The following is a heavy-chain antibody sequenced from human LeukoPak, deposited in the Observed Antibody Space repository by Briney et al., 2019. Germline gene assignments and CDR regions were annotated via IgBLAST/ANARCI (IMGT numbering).Heavy chain of an antibody. CDR2: INCKSGGT. J-gene: IGHJ1*01. D-gene: IGHD1-26*01. CDR1: GYTLTDYY. CDR3: ARGGSVVHPPEYTHH. V-gene: IGHV1-2*02. Sequence: GASAKVSCKTSGYTLTDYYIHWVRQAPGQGLEWMGWINCKSGGTKYAPKFDGRVTMSRATSINTAFMELTSLTVDDTALYYCARGGSVVHPPEYTHHWGQGTLVTVPS.